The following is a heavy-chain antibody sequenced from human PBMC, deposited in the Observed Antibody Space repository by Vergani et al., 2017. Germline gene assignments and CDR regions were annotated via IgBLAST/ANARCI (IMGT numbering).Heavy chain of an antibody. CDR2: IIPIFGTA. D-gene: IGHD3-9*01. Sequence: QVQLVQSGAEVKKPGSSVKVSCKASGGTFSSYAISWVRQAPGQGLEWMGRIIPIFGTANYAQKFQGRVTITADESTSTAYMELSSLRSEDTAVYYCARRWTYYDILTGYQDYGMDVWGQGTTVTVAS. V-gene: IGHV1-69*18. CDR3: ARRWTYYDILTGYQDYGMDV. J-gene: IGHJ6*02. CDR1: GGTFSSYA.